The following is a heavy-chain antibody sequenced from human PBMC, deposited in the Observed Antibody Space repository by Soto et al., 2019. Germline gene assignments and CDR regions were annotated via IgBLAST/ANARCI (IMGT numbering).Heavy chain of an antibody. CDR3: AREGFAELLWGWFAP. CDR2: ISYDGRNA. CDR1: GFTFSSYA. V-gene: IGHV3-30*04. D-gene: IGHD3-10*01. Sequence: ESGGGVVQPGRSLRLSCSASGFTFSSYAMHWVRPAPGKGLEWVAVISYDGRNAYYADSVKGRFTISRDNSKNTVYLQMNSLRAEDTAVYYCAREGFAELLWGWFAPWGQGTLVTVSS. J-gene: IGHJ5*02.